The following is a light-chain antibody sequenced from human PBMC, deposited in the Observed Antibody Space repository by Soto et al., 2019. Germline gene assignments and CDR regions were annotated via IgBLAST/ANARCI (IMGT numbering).Light chain of an antibody. CDR2: DAS. J-gene: IGKJ4*01. V-gene: IGKV3-15*01. CDR3: QQYNNWPLT. CDR1: QSVTST. Sequence: EIVMTQSPATLSLSPGDRATLSCRASQSVTSTLAWYQQKPGQTPRLLIYDASTRATGIPARFSGSGSGTEFTLTISSLQSEDFAVYYCQQYNNWPLTFGGGTKVDI.